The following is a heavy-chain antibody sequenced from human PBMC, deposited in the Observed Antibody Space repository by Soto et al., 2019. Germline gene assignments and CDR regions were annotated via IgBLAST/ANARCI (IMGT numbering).Heavy chain of an antibody. CDR2: IWYDGSNK. V-gene: IGHV3-33*01. J-gene: IGHJ5*02. CDR1: GFTFSSYG. D-gene: IGHD3-22*01. Sequence: GGSLRLSCAASGFTFSSYGMHWVRQAPGKGLEWVAVIWYDGSNKYYADSVKGRFTISRDNSKNTLYLQMNSLRDEDTAVYYCARGSWFDWFDPWGQGTLVTVSS. CDR3: ARGSWFDWFDP.